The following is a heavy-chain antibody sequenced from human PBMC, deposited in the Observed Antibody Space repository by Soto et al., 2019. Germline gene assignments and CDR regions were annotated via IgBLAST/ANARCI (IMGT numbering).Heavy chain of an antibody. CDR3: ARDSDDYYYYGMDV. CDR2: IKHDGIEK. J-gene: IGHJ6*02. CDR1: GFTFSSDW. Sequence: EVQLVESGGGLVQPGGSLRLSCGASGFTFSSDWMGWVRQAPGKGLEWVANIKHDGIEKYYVDSVKGRFTISRDNAKNSLYLQINSLRAEDTAVYYCARDSDDYYYYGMDVWGQGTTVTVSS. V-gene: IGHV3-7*03.